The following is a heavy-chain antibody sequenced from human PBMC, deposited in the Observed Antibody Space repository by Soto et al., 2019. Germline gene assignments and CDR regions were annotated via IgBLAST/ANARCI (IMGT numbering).Heavy chain of an antibody. CDR1: GYTFTSYG. D-gene: IGHD4-17*01. V-gene: IGHV1-18*01. J-gene: IGHJ4*02. CDR2: ISAYNGNT. CDR3: ARDLTTVTHPFDY. Sequence: GASVKVSCKASGYTFTSYGISWVRQAPGQGLEWMGWISAYNGNTNYSQKLQGRVTMTTDTSTSTAYMELSSLRSEDTAVYYCARDLTTVTHPFDYWGQGTLVTVSS.